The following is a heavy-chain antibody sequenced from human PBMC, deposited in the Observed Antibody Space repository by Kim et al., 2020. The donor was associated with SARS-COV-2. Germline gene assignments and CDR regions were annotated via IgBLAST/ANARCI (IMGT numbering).Heavy chain of an antibody. D-gene: IGHD4-17*01. CDR2: IIPIFGTA. CDR3: ARRDYGGNGVSGFDP. J-gene: IGHJ5*02. V-gene: IGHV1-69*13. Sequence: SVKVSCKASGGTFSSYAISWVRQAPGQGLEWMGGIIPIFGTANYAQKFQGRVTITADESTSTAYMELSSLRSEDTAVYYCARRDYGGNGVSGFDPWGQGTLVTVSS. CDR1: GGTFSSYA.